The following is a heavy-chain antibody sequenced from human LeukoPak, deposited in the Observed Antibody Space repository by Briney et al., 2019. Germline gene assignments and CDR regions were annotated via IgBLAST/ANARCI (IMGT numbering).Heavy chain of an antibody. CDR1: GGSISSYY. Sequence: PSETLSLTCTVSGGSISSYYWSWIRQPPGKGLEWIGYIYYSGSTNYNPSLKSRVTISVDTSKNQFSLKLSSVTAADTAVYYCARSQRGYSGYDPNYYYYYMDVWGKGTTVTVSS. CDR3: ARSQRGYSGYDPNYYYYYMDV. J-gene: IGHJ6*03. V-gene: IGHV4-59*01. CDR2: IYYSGST. D-gene: IGHD5-12*01.